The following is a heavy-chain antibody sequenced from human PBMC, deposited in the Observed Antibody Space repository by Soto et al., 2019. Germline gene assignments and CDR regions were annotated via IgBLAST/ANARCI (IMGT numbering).Heavy chain of an antibody. D-gene: IGHD3-9*01. CDR3: TRAGEYYDILTGYRYYGMDV. CDR1: GVPVSSNY. Sequence: GESLKISCAASGVPVSSNYMSWVRQAPGKGLEWVGFIRSKAYGGTTEYAASVKGRFTISRDDSKSIAYLQMNSLKTEDTAVYYCTRAGEYYDILTGYRYYGMDVWGQGTTVTVSS. CDR2: IRSKAYGGTT. J-gene: IGHJ6*02. V-gene: IGHV3-49*04.